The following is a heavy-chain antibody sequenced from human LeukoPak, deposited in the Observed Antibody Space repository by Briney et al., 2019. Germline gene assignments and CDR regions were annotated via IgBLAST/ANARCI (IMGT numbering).Heavy chain of an antibody. V-gene: IGHV3-7*01. CDR1: GFTFSSYW. Sequence: GGSLRLSCAASGFTFSSYWMSWVRQAPGKGLEWVANIKQDGSEKYYVDSVKGRFTISRDNAKNSLYLQMNSLRAEDTAVYYCARDRLLWFGELVRFDYWGQGTLVTVSS. CDR2: IKQDGSEK. J-gene: IGHJ4*02. D-gene: IGHD3-10*01. CDR3: ARDRLLWFGELVRFDY.